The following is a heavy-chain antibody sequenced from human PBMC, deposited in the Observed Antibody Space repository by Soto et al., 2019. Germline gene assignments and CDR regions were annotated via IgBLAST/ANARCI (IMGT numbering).Heavy chain of an antibody. V-gene: IGHV1-46*01. CDR3: ARDIVVVVAAHAVNYYYGMDV. Sequence: ASVKVSCKASGYTFTSYYMHWVRQAPGQGLEWMGIINPSGGSTSYAQKFQGRVTMTRDTSTSTVYMELSSLRSEDTAVYYCARDIVVVVAAHAVNYYYGMDVWGQGTTVTVSS. D-gene: IGHD2-15*01. CDR2: INPSGGST. CDR1: GYTFTSYY. J-gene: IGHJ6*02.